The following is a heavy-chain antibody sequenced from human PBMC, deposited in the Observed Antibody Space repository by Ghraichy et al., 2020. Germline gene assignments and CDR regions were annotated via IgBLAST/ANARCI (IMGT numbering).Heavy chain of an antibody. J-gene: IGHJ6*03. CDR2: SYSGGNS. CDR3: VRDTYYYYRDV. CDR1: GFTVSGNY. Sequence: GGSLRLSCAASGFTVSGNYMSWVRQAPGKGLEWVSVSYSGGNSHYADSVKGRFTISRDNSKNTLYLQMNSLRDEDTAVYYCVRDTYYYYRDVWGQGTTVTVSS. V-gene: IGHV3-66*01.